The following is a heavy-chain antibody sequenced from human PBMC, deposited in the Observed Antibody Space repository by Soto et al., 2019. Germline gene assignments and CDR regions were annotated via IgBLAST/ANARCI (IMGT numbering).Heavy chain of an antibody. CDR3: ARNIVVVPAANYDDY. CDR2: ISAYNGNT. Sequence: GASVKVSCKASGYTFTIYGIIWVRQAPGQGLEWMGWISAYNGNTNYAQKLQGRVTMTTDTSTSTAYMELRSLRSDDTAVYYCARNIVVVPAANYDDYWGQGTLVTVSS. D-gene: IGHD2-2*01. CDR1: GYTFTIYG. J-gene: IGHJ4*02. V-gene: IGHV1-18*01.